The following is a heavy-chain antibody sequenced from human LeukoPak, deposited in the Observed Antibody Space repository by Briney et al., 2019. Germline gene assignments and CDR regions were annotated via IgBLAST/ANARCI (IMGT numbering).Heavy chain of an antibody. CDR3: GRYCSGASCYSGLF. CDR1: GLTFSNYF. V-gene: IGHV3-23*01. Sequence: GSLRLSCAASGLTFSNYFMIWVRRAPGKGLEWVSTISASGAGTYYADSVKGRFTISRDNSKNTLYLQTNSLRAEDTTIYYCGRYCSGASCYSGLFWGQGTLVTVSS. D-gene: IGHD2-15*01. J-gene: IGHJ4*02. CDR2: ISASGAGT.